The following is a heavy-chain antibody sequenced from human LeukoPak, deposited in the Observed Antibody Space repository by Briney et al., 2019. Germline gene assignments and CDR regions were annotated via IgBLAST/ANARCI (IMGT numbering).Heavy chain of an antibody. CDR1: GCFFTTDW. Sequence: GGSLQRSCQGSGCFFTTDWIVGVRRVPGKGLEWRGIIYPGDSDTRYSTAFEGEVTISADKCSSAAYPQWRSMRGSEAAMYYYTRGISSFDPWRQGTLVTVSS. J-gene: IGHJ5*02. CDR2: IYPGDSDT. V-gene: IGHV5-51*01. CDR3: TRGISSFDP. D-gene: IGHD6-6*01.